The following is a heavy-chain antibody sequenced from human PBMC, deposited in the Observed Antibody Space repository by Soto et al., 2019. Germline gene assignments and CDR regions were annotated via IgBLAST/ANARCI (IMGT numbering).Heavy chain of an antibody. V-gene: IGHV1-46*01. D-gene: IGHD2-21*02. J-gene: IGHJ4*02. CDR1: GDTFTDYY. Sequence: QVQLMQSGAEVKKPGASVKVSCKASGDTFTDYYIHWLRQAPGQGLGWMGTVNPSGGHTTYAQHFLGRVTMTRDTSTSTLYMELTSLTSDDTAIYYCARGGHVVVVTAALDYWGQGTLVTVSS. CDR3: ARGGHVVVVTAALDY. CDR2: VNPSGGHT.